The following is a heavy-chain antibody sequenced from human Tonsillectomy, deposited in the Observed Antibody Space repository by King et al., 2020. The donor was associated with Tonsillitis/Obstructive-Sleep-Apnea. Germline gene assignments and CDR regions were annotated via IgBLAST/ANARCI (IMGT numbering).Heavy chain of an antibody. D-gene: IGHD6-19*01. V-gene: IGHV1-46*01. J-gene: IGHJ4*02. Sequence: VQLVESGAEVKKPGASVKVSCKASGYTFTSYYMHWVRQAPGQGLEWMGIINPSGGSTSYAQKFQGRVTMTRDTSTSTVYMELSSLRSEDTAVYYCARDSILHSSGWPPIDYWGQGTLVTVSS. CDR1: GYTFTSYY. CDR3: ARDSILHSSGWPPIDY. CDR2: INPSGGST.